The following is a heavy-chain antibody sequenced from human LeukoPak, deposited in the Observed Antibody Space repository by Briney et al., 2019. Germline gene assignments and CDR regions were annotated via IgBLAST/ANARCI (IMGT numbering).Heavy chain of an antibody. CDR2: IYNTGAT. V-gene: IGHV4-59*01. J-gene: IGHJ5*02. Sequence: KPSETLSLTCTVSGGSISSYYWSWIRLPPGKGLEWIGYIYNTGATYYNPSLKSRVTISVDTSKNQFSLKLSSVTAADTAVYYCARGANYDFWSGYYSWFDPWGQGTLVTVSS. D-gene: IGHD3-3*01. CDR1: GGSISSYY. CDR3: ARGANYDFWSGYYSWFDP.